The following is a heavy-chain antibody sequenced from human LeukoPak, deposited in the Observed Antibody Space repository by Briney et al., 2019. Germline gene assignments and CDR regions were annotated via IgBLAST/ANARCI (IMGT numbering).Heavy chain of an antibody. CDR2: IKSRIDGGTI. CDR3: TTRRQDGC. J-gene: IGHJ4*02. CDR1: GFTFSDAW. D-gene: IGHD6-25*01. Sequence: GGSLRLSCVASGFTFSDAWMSWVRQAPGKGLEWVGRIKSRIDGGTIDYGAPVKGRFTISRDDSRNTLYLQMNSLKTEDTAVYYCTTRRQDGCWGQGTLVTVS. V-gene: IGHV3-15*01.